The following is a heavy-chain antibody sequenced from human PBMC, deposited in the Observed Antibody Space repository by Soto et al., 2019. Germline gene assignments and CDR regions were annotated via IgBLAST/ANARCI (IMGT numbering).Heavy chain of an antibody. CDR1: GGSISSYY. V-gene: IGHV4-59*01. D-gene: IGHD3-16*01. CDR2: IYYSGST. CDR3: ARDRWGKNDYYGMDV. J-gene: IGHJ6*02. Sequence: QVQLQESGPGLVKPSETLSLTCTVSGGSISSYYWSWIRQPPGKGLEWIGYIYYSGSTNYNPSLTSRVTISVDTSKNQFSRKLSSVTAADTAVYYCARDRWGKNDYYGMDVWGQGTTVTVSS.